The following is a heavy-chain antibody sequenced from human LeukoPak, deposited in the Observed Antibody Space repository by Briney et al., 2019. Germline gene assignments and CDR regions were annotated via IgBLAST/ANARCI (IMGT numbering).Heavy chain of an antibody. CDR3: ARDATKTGQYSSSWYDY. J-gene: IGHJ4*02. Sequence: GALRLSCAASGFTVSSNYMSWVRQAPGKGLEWVSVIYSGGSTYYADSVKGRFTISRDNSKNTLYLQMNSLRAEDTAVYYCARDATKTGQYSSSWYDYWGQGTLVTVSS. CDR2: IYSGGST. CDR1: GFTVSSNY. V-gene: IGHV3-66*01. D-gene: IGHD6-13*01.